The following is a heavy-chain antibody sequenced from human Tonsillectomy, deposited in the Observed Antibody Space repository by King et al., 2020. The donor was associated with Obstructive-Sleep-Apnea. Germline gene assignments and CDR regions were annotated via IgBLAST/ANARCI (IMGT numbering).Heavy chain of an antibody. V-gene: IGHV4-59*08. D-gene: IGHD1-1*01. J-gene: IGHJ3*02. Sequence: VQLQEAGPGLVKPLETLSLTCTVSGCSISNYFWSLIRQPPGKGLDWIGYIYYSGKTNHNPPPMSRFTISVDTSKNQFSLKLSSVTPPDTAIYYCARQGGSNWNDGAFDIWGQGTMVTVSS. CDR2: IYYSGKT. CDR1: GCSISNYF. CDR3: ARQGGSNWNDGAFDI.